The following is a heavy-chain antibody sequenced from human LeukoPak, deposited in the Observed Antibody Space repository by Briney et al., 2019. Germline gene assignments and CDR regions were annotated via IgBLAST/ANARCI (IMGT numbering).Heavy chain of an antibody. Sequence: PGGSLRLSCAASGFTFSGSAMHWVRQASGKGLEWVGRIRSKANSYATAYAASVKGRFTISRDDSKNTAYLQMNSLKTEDTAVYYCTRHLGYCSGGSCPFDYWGQGTLVTVSS. CDR1: GFTFSGSA. CDR3: TRHLGYCSGGSCPFDY. D-gene: IGHD2-15*01. J-gene: IGHJ4*02. CDR2: IRSKANSYAT. V-gene: IGHV3-73*01.